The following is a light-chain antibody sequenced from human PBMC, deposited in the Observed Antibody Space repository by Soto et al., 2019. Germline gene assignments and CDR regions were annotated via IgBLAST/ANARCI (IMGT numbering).Light chain of an antibody. CDR1: QSVGRNY. V-gene: IGKV3-20*01. CDR2: PAS. Sequence: EIVLTQSPGTLSLSAGEIATLSCRASQSVGRNYLAWFQHKPDQAPRLRIYPASNSATGVPDRFSGSGSGTAFTLSVTSLGREDFAEYYCEQYAVSPLTSGGGTTVEIK. CDR3: EQYAVSPLT. J-gene: IGKJ4*01.